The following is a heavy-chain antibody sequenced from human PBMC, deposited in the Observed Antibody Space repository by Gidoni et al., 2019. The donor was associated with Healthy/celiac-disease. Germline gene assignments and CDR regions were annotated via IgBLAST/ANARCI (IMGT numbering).Heavy chain of an antibody. D-gene: IGHD6-13*01. CDR2: IKSKTDGGTT. Sequence: EVQLVESGGGLVKPGGSLRLSCAASGFTFSNAWMSWVRQAPGKGLEWVGRIKSKTDGGTTDYAAPVKGRFTISRDDSKNTLYLQMNSLKTEDTAVYYCTTDGPPIAAAGQYYYYGMDVWGQGTTVTVSS. CDR3: TTDGPPIAAAGQYYYYGMDV. J-gene: IGHJ6*02. V-gene: IGHV3-15*01. CDR1: GFTFSNAW.